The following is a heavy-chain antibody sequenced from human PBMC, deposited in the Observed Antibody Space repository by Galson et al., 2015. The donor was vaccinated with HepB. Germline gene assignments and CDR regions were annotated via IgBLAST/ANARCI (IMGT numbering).Heavy chain of an antibody. J-gene: IGHJ4*02. CDR2: ISSSSSYI. CDR1: GFTFSSYS. D-gene: IGHD5-18*01. V-gene: IGHV3-21*01. Sequence: SLRLSCAASGFTFSSYSMNWVRQAPGKGLEWVSSISSSSSYIYYADSVKGRFTISRDNAKNSLYLQMNSLRAEDTAVYYCARVLGYSYGLGYLDYWGQGTLVTVSS. CDR3: ARVLGYSYGLGYLDY.